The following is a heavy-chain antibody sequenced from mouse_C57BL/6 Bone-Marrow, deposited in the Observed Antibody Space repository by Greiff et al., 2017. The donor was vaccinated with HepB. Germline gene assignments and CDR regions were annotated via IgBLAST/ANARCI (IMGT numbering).Heavy chain of an antibody. D-gene: IGHD2-14*01. V-gene: IGHV5-6*01. Sequence: DVQLVESGGDLVKPGGSLKLSCAASGFTFSSYGMSWVRQTPDKRLEWVATISSGGSYTYYPDSVKGRFTISRDNAKNTLYLQMSSLKSEDTAMYYCARYEAWFAYWGQGTLVTVSA. CDR1: GFTFSSYG. CDR3: ARYEAWFAY. CDR2: ISSGGSYT. J-gene: IGHJ3*01.